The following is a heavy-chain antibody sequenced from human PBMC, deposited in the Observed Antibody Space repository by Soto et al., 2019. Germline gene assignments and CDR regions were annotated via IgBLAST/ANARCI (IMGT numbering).Heavy chain of an antibody. CDR1: GGSISSGRYS. CDR3: ASNVLADYALYV. D-gene: IGHD2-8*01. Sequence: PSETLSLICAVSGGSISSGRYSWTWIRQPPGKGLEWIGYIYHSANTYYNPSLKSRVTISGDRSKNQFTLNLSSVTAADTAVYYCASNVLADYALYVWLQRTMVTVSS. J-gene: IGHJ3*01. CDR2: IYHSANT. V-gene: IGHV4-30-2*01.